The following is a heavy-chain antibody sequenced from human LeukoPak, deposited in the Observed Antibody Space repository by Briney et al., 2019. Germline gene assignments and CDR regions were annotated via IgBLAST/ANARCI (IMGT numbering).Heavy chain of an antibody. CDR2: VSGSGDRT. D-gene: IGHD6-19*01. Sequence: PGGSLRLSCVGAGFTFSNYAMTWVRQAPGKGLGWVSGVSGSGDRTYYADSVKGRFTISRDNSKSTLYLQMNSLTDDDSAVYYGAKDRIPVAGRQDIWDYWGQGTLVTVSS. J-gene: IGHJ4*02. CDR1: GFTFSNYA. V-gene: IGHV3-23*01. CDR3: AKDRIPVAGRQDIWDY.